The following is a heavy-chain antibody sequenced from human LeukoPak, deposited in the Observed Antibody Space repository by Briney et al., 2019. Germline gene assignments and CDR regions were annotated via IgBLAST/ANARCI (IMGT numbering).Heavy chain of an antibody. J-gene: IGHJ4*02. Sequence: SETLSLTCAVSGGSISSGGYSWSWIRQPPGKGLEWIGYIYHSGSTYYNPSLKSRVTISVDTSKSQFSLKLSSVTAADTAVYYCARGKWDGSDNSLDYWGRGTLATVSS. D-gene: IGHD1-26*01. V-gene: IGHV4-30-2*01. CDR3: ARGKWDGSDNSLDY. CDR1: GGSISSGGYS. CDR2: IYHSGST.